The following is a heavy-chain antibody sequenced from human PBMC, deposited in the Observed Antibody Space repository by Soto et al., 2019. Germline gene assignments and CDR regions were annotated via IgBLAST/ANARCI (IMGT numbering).Heavy chain of an antibody. CDR1: GFTFSGFTFSSYN. CDR3: AKLAAAGTFYFDY. D-gene: IGHD6-13*01. V-gene: IGHV3-23*01. Sequence: LRLSCAASGFTFSGFTFSSYNMNWVRQAPGKGLEWVSYISGSGGSTYYADSVKGRFTISRDNSKNTLYLQMNSLRAEDTAVYYCAKLAAAGTFYFDYWGQGTLVTVSS. CDR2: ISGSGGST. J-gene: IGHJ4*02.